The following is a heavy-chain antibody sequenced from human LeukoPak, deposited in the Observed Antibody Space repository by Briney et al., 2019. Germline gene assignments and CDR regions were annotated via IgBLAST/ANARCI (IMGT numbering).Heavy chain of an antibody. CDR3: ARMTPMAIAFYFDY. CDR1: GFTFSSYW. Sequence: PGGSLRLFCAASGFTFSSYWMSWVRQAPGKGLEWVSGISVSGGSTYFADSVKGRFTISSDNLKNTLYLQMNSLRAEDTAVYYCARMTPMAIAFYFDYWGQGTLVTVSS. V-gene: IGHV3-23*01. D-gene: IGHD5-18*01. J-gene: IGHJ4*02. CDR2: ISVSGGST.